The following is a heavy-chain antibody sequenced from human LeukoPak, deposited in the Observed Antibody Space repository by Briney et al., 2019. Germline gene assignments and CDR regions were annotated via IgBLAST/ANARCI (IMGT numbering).Heavy chain of an antibody. J-gene: IGHJ4*02. V-gene: IGHV3-30*04. CDR2: ISYDGSNK. CDR3: ARGGPARY. Sequence: GRSLRLSCAASGFTFSSYAMHWVRQAPGKGLEWVAVISYDGSNKYYADSVKGRFTISRDNSKNTLYLQMNSLRAEDTAVYYCARGGPARYWGQGTLVTVSS. D-gene: IGHD3-16*01. CDR1: GFTFSSYA.